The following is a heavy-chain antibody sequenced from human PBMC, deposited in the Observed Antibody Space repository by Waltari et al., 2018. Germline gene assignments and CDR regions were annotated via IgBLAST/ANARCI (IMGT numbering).Heavy chain of an antibody. CDR2: IAAYNSNT. CDR1: GYTFSNYG. Sequence: QVQLVQSGTEVKKPGASVKVSCKASGYTFSNYGVSWVRQAPGHGLEWVGWIAAYNSNTHSTPKLQGRVTMTTDTSTTAAYLELRSLTSDDTAVYYCARVFDSSRYYYGSDYWGQGTLVTVSS. D-gene: IGHD3-22*01. CDR3: ARVFDSSRYYYGSDY. V-gene: IGHV1-18*01. J-gene: IGHJ4*02.